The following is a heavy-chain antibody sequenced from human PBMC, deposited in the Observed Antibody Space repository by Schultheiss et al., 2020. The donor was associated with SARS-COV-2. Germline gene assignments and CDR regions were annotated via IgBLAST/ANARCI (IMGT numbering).Heavy chain of an antibody. Sequence: GGSLRLSCAASGFTFSSYDMHWVRQATGMGLEWVAVISYDGSNKYYADSVKGRFTISRDNAKNSLYLQMNSLRAEDTAVYYCARDDSSSSYYYYYYGMDVWGQGTTVTVSS. CDR3: ARDDSSSSYYYYYYGMDV. J-gene: IGHJ6*02. D-gene: IGHD6-13*01. CDR2: ISYDGSNK. CDR1: GFTFSSYD. V-gene: IGHV3-30*03.